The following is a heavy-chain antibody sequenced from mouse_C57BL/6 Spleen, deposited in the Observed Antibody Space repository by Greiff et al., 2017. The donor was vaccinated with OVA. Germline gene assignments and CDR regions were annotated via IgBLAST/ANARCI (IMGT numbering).Heavy chain of an antibody. CDR3: VRPLHDYDDDEFAY. CDR2: ISSKSNNYAT. CDR1: GFSFNTYA. V-gene: IGHV10-1*01. J-gene: IGHJ3*01. Sequence: EVQLVESGGGLVQPKGSLKLSCAASGFSFNTYAMNWVRQAPGKGLEWVARISSKSNNYATYYADSVKDRFTISRDDSESMLYLQMNNLKTEDTAMYYCVRPLHDYDDDEFAYWGQGTLVTVSA. D-gene: IGHD2-4*01.